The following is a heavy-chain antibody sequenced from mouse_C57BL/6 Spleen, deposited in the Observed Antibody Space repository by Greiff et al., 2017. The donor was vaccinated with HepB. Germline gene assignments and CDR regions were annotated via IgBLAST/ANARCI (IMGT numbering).Heavy chain of an antibody. Sequence: EVKLLESGPELVKPGASVKISCKASGYSFTGYYMNWVKQSPEKSLEWIGEINPSTGGTTYNQKFKAKATLTVDKSSSTAYMQLKSLTSEDSAVYYCAIYYGSRGDYFDYWGQGTTLTVSS. J-gene: IGHJ2*01. CDR3: AIYYGSRGDYFDY. CDR2: INPSTGGT. V-gene: IGHV1-42*01. CDR1: GYSFTGYY. D-gene: IGHD1-1*01.